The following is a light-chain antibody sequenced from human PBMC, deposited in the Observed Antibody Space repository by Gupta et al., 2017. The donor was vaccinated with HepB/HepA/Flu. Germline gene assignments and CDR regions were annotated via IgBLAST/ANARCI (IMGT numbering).Light chain of an antibody. V-gene: IGKV1-39*01. CDR2: VTS. Sequence: DIQMTQSPSSLSASVGDRVTITCRASQTIANYLNWYQQKPGKAPEVLIYVTSRLKSGVPSRFSGSGSETDFTLTISMLQPEDSATYYCQRTDGSFRTFGQGTKLEIK. J-gene: IGKJ1*01. CDR3: QRTDGSFRT. CDR1: QTIANY.